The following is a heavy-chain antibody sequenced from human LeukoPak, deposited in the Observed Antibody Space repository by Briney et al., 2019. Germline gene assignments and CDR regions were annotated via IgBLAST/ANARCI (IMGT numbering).Heavy chain of an antibody. V-gene: IGHV3-23*01. CDR3: AKKTPGNYPYDY. J-gene: IGHJ4*02. D-gene: IGHD3-22*01. CDR1: GFTFSGYA. CDR2: VRGNAITT. Sequence: GGSLRLPCAASGFTFSGYAMSWVRQAPGKGLEWVSAVRGNAITTYYADSVMGRFTIYRHNSKKMLFLQMTSLRAEDTAVYYCAKKTPGNYPYDYWGQGTLVTDSP.